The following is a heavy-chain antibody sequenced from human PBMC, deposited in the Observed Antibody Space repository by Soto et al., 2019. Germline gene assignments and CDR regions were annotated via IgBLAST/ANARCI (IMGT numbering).Heavy chain of an antibody. CDR2: IYQSGST. CDR1: GYSINSGFF. V-gene: IGHV4-38-2*02. J-gene: IGHJ3*02. CDR3: ARDPRIHYYRSGYYGDALDI. Sequence: SETLSLTCAVSGYSINSGFFWGWIRQPPGKGLEWIGSIYQSGSTYYNPSLKSRVTISVDTSKNQFSLELTSVTAADTAVYYCARDPRIHYYRSGYYGDALDIWGQGTMVTVSS. D-gene: IGHD3-22*01.